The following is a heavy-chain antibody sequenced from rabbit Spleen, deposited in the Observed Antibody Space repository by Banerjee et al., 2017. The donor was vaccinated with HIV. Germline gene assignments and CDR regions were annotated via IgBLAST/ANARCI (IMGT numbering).Heavy chain of an antibody. Sequence: QEQLEESGGDLVKPEGSLTLTCTASGIDFSSSYVMCWVHQAPGKGLEWIACIATSSGTTYYATWAKGRFTISKTSSTTVTLQMTSLTAADTATYFCVRGGAAGDGYVIDYFGLWGPGTLVTVS. J-gene: IGHJ4*01. CDR1: GIDFSSSYV. CDR2: IATSSGTT. D-gene: IGHD6-1*01. CDR3: VRGGAAGDGYVIDYFGL. V-gene: IGHV1S45*01.